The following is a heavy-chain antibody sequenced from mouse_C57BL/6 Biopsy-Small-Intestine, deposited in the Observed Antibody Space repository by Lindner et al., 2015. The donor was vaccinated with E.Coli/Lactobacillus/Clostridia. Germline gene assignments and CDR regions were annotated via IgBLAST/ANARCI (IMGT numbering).Heavy chain of an antibody. CDR1: GYTFTGYW. Sequence: VQLQESGAELMKPGASVKLSCKATGYTFTGYWIEWVKQRPGHGLEWIGEILPGSGNTNYNEKLKGKATFTADTSSNTAYMQLSSLTTEDSAIYYCARWQLGLNFDYWGQGTTLTVSS. J-gene: IGHJ2*01. CDR2: ILPGSGNT. V-gene: IGHV1-9*01. D-gene: IGHD4-1*02. CDR3: ARWQLGLNFDY.